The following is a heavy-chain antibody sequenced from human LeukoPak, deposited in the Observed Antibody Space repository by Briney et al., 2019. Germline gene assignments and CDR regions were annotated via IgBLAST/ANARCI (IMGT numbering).Heavy chain of an antibody. Sequence: ASVTVSCKVSGNSLSELSIQWVRQAPGKGLECMGGFDPEEGKMGYAQNFQGRVTMTEDTSTQTAYMELSGLTSEDTAVYYCTTRSGDFWSGFVNWGQGNLVTVSS. J-gene: IGHJ4*02. CDR1: GNSLSELS. CDR2: FDPEEGKM. CDR3: TTRSGDFWSGFVN. V-gene: IGHV1-24*01. D-gene: IGHD3-3*01.